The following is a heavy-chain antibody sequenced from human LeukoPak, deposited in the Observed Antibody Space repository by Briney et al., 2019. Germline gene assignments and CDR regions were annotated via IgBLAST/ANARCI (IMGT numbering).Heavy chain of an antibody. V-gene: IGHV3-48*03. D-gene: IGHD5-18*01. CDR3: ALRGYSYGYVDY. CDR2: ISSSGSTI. J-gene: IGHJ4*02. CDR1: GFTFSSYE. Sequence: GGSLRLSCAASGFTFSSYEMNWVRQAPGKGLEWVSYISSSGSTIYYADSVKGRFTIPRDNAKNSLYLQMNSLRAEDTAVYYCALRGYSYGYVDYWGQGTLVTVSS.